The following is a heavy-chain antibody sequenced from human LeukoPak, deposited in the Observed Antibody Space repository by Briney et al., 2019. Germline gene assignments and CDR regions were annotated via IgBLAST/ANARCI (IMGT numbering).Heavy chain of an antibody. V-gene: IGHV4-4*02. CDR3: AREGYCSGGSCVLFDY. CDR2: IYHSGST. J-gene: IGHJ4*02. Sequence: PSETLSLTCAVSGGSISSSNWWSWVRQPPGKGLEWIGGIYHSGSTNYNPSLKSRVTISVDKSKNQFSLNLSSVTAADTAVYYCAREGYCSGGSCVLFDYWGQGALVTVSS. D-gene: IGHD2-15*01. CDR1: GGSISSSNW.